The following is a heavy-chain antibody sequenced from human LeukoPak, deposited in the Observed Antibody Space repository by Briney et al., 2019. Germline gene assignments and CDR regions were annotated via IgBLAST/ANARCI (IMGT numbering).Heavy chain of an antibody. D-gene: IGHD3-16*01. CDR2: IWPDGSCK. J-gene: IGHJ4*02. Sequence: GGPLRLSCATSGFTFSTYGIHWLREAPGKGLEGVAAIWPDGSCKYYANSVKGRFTISRDNSKNTVYLQMNTLRDEDTAVYYCARAVGPFDYWGQGTLVTVSS. CDR1: GFTFSTYG. V-gene: IGHV3-33*01. CDR3: ARAVGPFDY.